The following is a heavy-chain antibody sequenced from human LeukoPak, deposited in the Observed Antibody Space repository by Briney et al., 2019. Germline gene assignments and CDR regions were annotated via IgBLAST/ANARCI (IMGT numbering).Heavy chain of an antibody. Sequence: SETLSLTCTVSGGSISSYYWSWIRQPPGKGLEWIGYIYYSGSTNYNPSLKSRVTISVDTSKSQFSLKVSSVTAADTAVYYCARGGYSGSDWTTWGQGTLATVSP. CDR3: ARGGYSGSDWTT. CDR2: IYYSGST. J-gene: IGHJ5*02. D-gene: IGHD5-12*01. CDR1: GGSISSYY. V-gene: IGHV4-59*01.